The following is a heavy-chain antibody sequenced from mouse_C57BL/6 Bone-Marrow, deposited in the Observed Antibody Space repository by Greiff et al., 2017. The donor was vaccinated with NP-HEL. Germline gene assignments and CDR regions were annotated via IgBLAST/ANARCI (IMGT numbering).Heavy chain of an antibody. D-gene: IGHD2-3*01. CDR2: IYPRSGNT. J-gene: IGHJ4*01. Sequence: VKLMESGAELARPGASVKLSCKASGYTFTSYGISWVKQRTGQGLEWIGEIYPRSGNTYYNEKFKGKATLTADKSSSTAYMELRSLTSEDSAVYFCARNYDGYYAYAMDYWGQGTSVTVSS. V-gene: IGHV1-81*01. CDR3: ARNYDGYYAYAMDY. CDR1: GYTFTSYG.